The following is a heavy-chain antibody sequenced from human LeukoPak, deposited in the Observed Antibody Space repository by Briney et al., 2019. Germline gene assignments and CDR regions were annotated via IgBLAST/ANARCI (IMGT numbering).Heavy chain of an antibody. CDR3: ARGGWRWIQLWPYPRLYDY. CDR1: GGSFSGYY. CDR2: INHSGST. J-gene: IGHJ4*02. Sequence: PSETLSLTCAVYGGSFSGYYWSWIRQPPGKGLEWIGEINHSGSTNYNPSLKSRVTISVDTSKNQFSLKLSSVTAADTAVYYCARGGWRWIQLWPYPRLYDYWGQGTLVTVSS. D-gene: IGHD5-18*01. V-gene: IGHV4-34*01.